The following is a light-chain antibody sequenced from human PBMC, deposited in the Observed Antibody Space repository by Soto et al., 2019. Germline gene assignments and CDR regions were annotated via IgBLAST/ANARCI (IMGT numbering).Light chain of an antibody. V-gene: IGKV3-11*01. Sequence: IVLTQSPATLSLSPGERATLSCRASQSVSSYLAWYQQKPGQAPRLLIYDASNRATGIPARFSGSGSGTDFTLTISSLEPEDFAVYYCQQRLFGQGTKVDIK. CDR2: DAS. CDR3: QQRL. CDR1: QSVSSY. J-gene: IGKJ1*01.